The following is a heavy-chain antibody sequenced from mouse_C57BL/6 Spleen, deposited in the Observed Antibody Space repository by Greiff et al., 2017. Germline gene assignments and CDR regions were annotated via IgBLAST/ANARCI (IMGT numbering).Heavy chain of an antibody. Sequence: EVMLVESGGGLVKPGGSLKLSCAASGFTFSSYAMSWVRQTPEKRLEWVATISDSGSYTYYPDNVKGRFTISRDNAKNNLYLQMSQLKSEDTAMYYCARGGKKAMDYWGQGTSVTVSS. CDR3: ARGGKKAMDY. CDR1: GFTFSSYA. CDR2: ISDSGSYT. J-gene: IGHJ4*01. D-gene: IGHD2-1*01. V-gene: IGHV5-4*03.